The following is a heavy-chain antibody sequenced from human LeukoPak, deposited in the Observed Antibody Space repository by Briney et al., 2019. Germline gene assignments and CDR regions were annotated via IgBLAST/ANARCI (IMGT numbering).Heavy chain of an antibody. CDR2: ISAYSGNT. J-gene: IGHJ4*02. CDR3: ARNTLDY. D-gene: IGHD1/OR15-1a*01. Sequence: QGLEWMGWISAYSGNTNYAQKLQGRVTMTTDTSTSTAYMELRSLRSDDTAVYYCARNTLDYWGQGTLVTVSS. V-gene: IGHV1-18*01.